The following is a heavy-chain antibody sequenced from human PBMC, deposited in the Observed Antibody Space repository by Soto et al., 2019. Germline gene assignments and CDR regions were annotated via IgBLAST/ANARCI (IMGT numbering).Heavy chain of an antibody. CDR2: ISSSTRHT. CDR3: ARGRGAAADYFDF. J-gene: IGHJ4*02. D-gene: IGHD6-13*01. Sequence: QVQLVESGGGLVKPGGSLRLSCAVSGFTFSDYYMTWSRQAPGKGLEWVSYISSSTRHTNYADSVKGRFTISRDNAKNSLFLQMNSLRAEDTAVYYCARGRGAAADYFDFWGQGTLVTVSS. V-gene: IGHV3-11*05. CDR1: GFTFSDYY.